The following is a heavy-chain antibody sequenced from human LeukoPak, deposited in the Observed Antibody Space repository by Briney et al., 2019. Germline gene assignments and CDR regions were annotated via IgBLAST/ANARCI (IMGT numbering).Heavy chain of an antibody. J-gene: IGHJ4*02. Sequence: PSETLSLTCTVSGDSISNRGYYWDWLRQSPGTGLEWIGSINHSGTTYYEPPLKSRVTISVDASKNQFSLKLSSVTAADTTIYYCARKKLVARGYFDFWGRGIPVTVSS. CDR3: ARKKLVARGYFDF. CDR2: INHSGTT. CDR1: GDSISNRGYY. V-gene: IGHV4-39*01. D-gene: IGHD6-13*01.